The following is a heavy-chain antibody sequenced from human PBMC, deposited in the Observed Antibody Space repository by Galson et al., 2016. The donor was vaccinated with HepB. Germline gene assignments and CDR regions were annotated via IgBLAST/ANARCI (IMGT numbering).Heavy chain of an antibody. CDR1: GGSISSSSYY. J-gene: IGHJ5*02. CDR3: ARQRGSPAAMGWFDP. D-gene: IGHD2-2*01. CDR2: IYYSGST. Sequence: ETLSLTCTVSGGSISSSSYYWGWIRQPPGKGLEWIGSIYYSGSTYYNPSLKSRVTISVDTSKNQFSLRQSSVTAADTAVYYCARQRGSPAAMGWFDPWGQGTLVTVSS. V-gene: IGHV4-39*01.